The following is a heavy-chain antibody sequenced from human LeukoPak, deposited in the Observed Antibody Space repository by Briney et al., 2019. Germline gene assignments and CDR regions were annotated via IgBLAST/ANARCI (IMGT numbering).Heavy chain of an antibody. J-gene: IGHJ4*02. D-gene: IGHD3-22*01. CDR1: GGSFSGYY. V-gene: IGHV4-34*01. Sequence: PSETLSLTCAVDGGSFSGYYWSWIRQPPGKGLEWIGEINHSGSTNYNPSLKSRVTISVDTSKNQFSLKLSSVTAADTAVYYCARGGPYYDSSGYYDFDYWGQGTLVTASS. CDR2: INHSGST. CDR3: ARGGPYYDSSGYYDFDY.